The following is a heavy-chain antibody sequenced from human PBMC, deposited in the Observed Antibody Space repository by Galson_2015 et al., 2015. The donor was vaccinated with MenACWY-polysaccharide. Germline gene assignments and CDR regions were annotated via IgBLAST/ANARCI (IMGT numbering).Heavy chain of an antibody. J-gene: IGHJ2*01. CDR3: ARAIAVAGQRRDFDL. CDR1: GGSISSYY. CDR2: INYSGST. Sequence: SETLSLTCTVSGGSISSYYWNWLRQPPGEGLEWVGYINYSGSTNHNPSLKSRVTMSVDTSKNQFSLNLTSVTDADTAVYYCARAIAVAGQRRDFDLWGRGTLVTVSS. V-gene: IGHV4-59*01. D-gene: IGHD6-19*01.